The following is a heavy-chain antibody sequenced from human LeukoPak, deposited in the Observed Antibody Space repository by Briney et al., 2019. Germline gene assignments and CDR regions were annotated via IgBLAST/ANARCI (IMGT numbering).Heavy chain of an antibody. D-gene: IGHD5-18*01. CDR1: GFTFSDYG. V-gene: IGHV3-30*02. CDR2: IRFDGSIT. J-gene: IGHJ4*02. CDR3: AKARTRGYSYGSFDY. Sequence: GGSLRLSCAASGFTFSDYGMVWVRVRQAPGKGLEWMAFIRFDGSITYYADSVRDRFTISRDNSKNTLYLHMNSLRDEDTAVYYCAKARTRGYSYGSFDYWGQGTLVTVSS.